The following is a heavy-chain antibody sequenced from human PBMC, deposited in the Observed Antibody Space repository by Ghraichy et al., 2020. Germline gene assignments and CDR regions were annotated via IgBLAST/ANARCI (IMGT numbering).Heavy chain of an antibody. D-gene: IGHD5-12*01. CDR1: GGSISSYY. CDR3: ARSKGDIVATIFSGYYYYYMDV. V-gene: IGHV4-59*01. CDR2: IYYSGST. Sequence: SETPSLTCTVSGGSISSYYWSWIRQPPGKGLEWIGYIYYSGSTNYNPSLKSRVTISVDTSKNQFSLKLSSVTAADTAVYYCARSKGDIVATIFSGYYYYYMDVWGKGTTVTVSS. J-gene: IGHJ6*03.